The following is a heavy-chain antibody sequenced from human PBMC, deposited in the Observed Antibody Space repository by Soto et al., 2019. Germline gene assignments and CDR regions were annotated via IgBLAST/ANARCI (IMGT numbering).Heavy chain of an antibody. CDR1: GYTLTELS. V-gene: IGHV1-24*01. CDR2: FDPEDGET. Sequence: ASVKVSCKVSGYTLTELSMHWVRQAPGKGLEWMGGFDPEDGETIYAQKFQSRVTMTEDTSTDTAYMELSSLRSEDTAVYYCATPYYDKMGSFDYWGQGTLVTVSS. J-gene: IGHJ4*02. CDR3: ATPYYDKMGSFDY. D-gene: IGHD3-22*01.